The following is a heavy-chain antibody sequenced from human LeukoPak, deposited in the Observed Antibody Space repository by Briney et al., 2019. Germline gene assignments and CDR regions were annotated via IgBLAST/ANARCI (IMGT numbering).Heavy chain of an antibody. CDR1: GYTFTGYY. CDR2: INPNSGGT. J-gene: IGHJ4*02. D-gene: IGHD3-22*01. V-gene: IGHV1-2*06. Sequence: ASVKVSCKASGYTFTGYYMHWVRQAPGQGLEWMGRINPNSGGTNYAQKFQGRVTMTRDTSIGTAYMELSRLRSDDTAVYYCARARGYYDSSGYSGDYWGQGTLVTVSS. CDR3: ARARGYYDSSGYSGDY.